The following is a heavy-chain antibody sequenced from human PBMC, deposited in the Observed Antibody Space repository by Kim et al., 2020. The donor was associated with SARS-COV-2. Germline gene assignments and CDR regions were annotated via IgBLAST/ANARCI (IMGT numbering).Heavy chain of an antibody. CDR1: GGSISSSSYY. Sequence: SETLSLTCTVSGGSISSSSYYWGWIRQPPGKGLEWIGSIYYSGSTYYNPSLKSRVTISVDTSKNQFSLKLSSVTAADTAVYYCATYSPLRSYGYSFGPPTDYWGQGTLVTVSS. D-gene: IGHD5-18*01. V-gene: IGHV4-39*01. J-gene: IGHJ4*02. CDR3: ATYSPLRSYGYSFGPPTDY. CDR2: IYYSGST.